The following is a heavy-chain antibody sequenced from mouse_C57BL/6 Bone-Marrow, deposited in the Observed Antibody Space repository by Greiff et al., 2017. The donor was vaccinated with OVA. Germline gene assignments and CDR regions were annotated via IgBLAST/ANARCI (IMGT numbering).Heavy chain of an antibody. CDR3: ARGYGSSSYYAMDY. V-gene: IGHV1-81*01. D-gene: IGHD1-1*01. CDR1: GYTFTSYG. Sequence: VQLQQSGAELARPGASVKLSCKASGYTFTSYGISWVKQRTGQGLEWIGEIYPRSGHTYYNEKFKGKATLTADKSSSTAYMELRSLTSEDSAVYFCARGYGSSSYYAMDYWGQGTSVTVSS. CDR2: IYPRSGHT. J-gene: IGHJ4*01.